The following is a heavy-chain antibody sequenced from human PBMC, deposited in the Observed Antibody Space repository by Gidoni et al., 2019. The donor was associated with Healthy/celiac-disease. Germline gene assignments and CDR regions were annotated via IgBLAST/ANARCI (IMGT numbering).Heavy chain of an antibody. D-gene: IGHD2-15*01. Sequence: EVQLVESGGGLVQPGGYLRVASAASGFALSSYAMHWVRQAPGKGLEYVSAISSNGGSTYYADSVKGRFTISRDNSKNTLYLQMSSLRAEDTAVYYCVKDSSVVVSYPWFDPWGQGTLVTVSS. J-gene: IGHJ5*02. CDR1: GFALSSYA. CDR3: VKDSSVVVSYPWFDP. V-gene: IGHV3-64D*08. CDR2: ISSNGGST.